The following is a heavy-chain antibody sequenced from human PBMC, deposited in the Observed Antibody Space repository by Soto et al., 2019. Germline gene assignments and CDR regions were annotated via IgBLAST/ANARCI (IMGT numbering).Heavy chain of an antibody. J-gene: IGHJ6*02. Sequence: EVQLLESGGGLVQPGGSLRLSCEASGFNFPNYAMSWVRQAPGKGLEWVSAISGSGDHIYYADSVKGHFTISRDNPKNAPFRQMNSLRAKDTAGDYGQQRGSSRPDFAYQMGVWGQGTTVTVSS. CDR1: GFNFPNYA. D-gene: IGHD6-6*01. CDR3: QQRGSSRPDFAYQMGV. V-gene: IGHV3-23*01. CDR2: ISGSGDHI.